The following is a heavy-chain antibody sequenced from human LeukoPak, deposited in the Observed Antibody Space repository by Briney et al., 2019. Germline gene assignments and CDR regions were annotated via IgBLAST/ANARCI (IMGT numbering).Heavy chain of an antibody. CDR3: ARLTRVAGTHYYYMDV. V-gene: IGHV1-3*01. Sequence: ASVKVSCKASGYTFTSYAMHWVRQAPGQRLEWMGWINAGNGNTKYSQKLQGRVTMTTDTSTSTAYMELRSLRSDDTAVYYCARLTRVAGTHYYYMDVWGKGTTVTVSS. J-gene: IGHJ6*03. D-gene: IGHD6-19*01. CDR1: GYTFTSYA. CDR2: INAGNGNT.